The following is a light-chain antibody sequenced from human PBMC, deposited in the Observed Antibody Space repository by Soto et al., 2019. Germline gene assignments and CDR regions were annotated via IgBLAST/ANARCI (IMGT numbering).Light chain of an antibody. V-gene: IGKV3-15*01. CDR2: GAS. J-gene: IGKJ1*01. CDR1: QSVSSN. Sequence: EIVMTQSPATLSVSPGERATLSCRASQSVSSNLAWYQQKPGQPPRLLIYGASTRATGTPARFSGSGSGTAVTLGVSSLQSEDFAVYYCQQYNNWPPWTFGQGTKVEI. CDR3: QQYNNWPPWT.